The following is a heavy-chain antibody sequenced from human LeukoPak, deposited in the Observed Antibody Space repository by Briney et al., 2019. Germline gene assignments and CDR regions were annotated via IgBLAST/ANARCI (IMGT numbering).Heavy chain of an antibody. CDR1: GFTFSSYG. Sequence: PGGPLRLSCAASGFTFSSYGMSWVRQAPGKGLEWVSAISGSGGSTYYADSVKGRFTISRDNPKNTLYLQMNSLRAEDTAVYYCAKATVTTDLKPYFDYWGQGTLVTVSS. CDR2: ISGSGGST. D-gene: IGHD4-17*01. J-gene: IGHJ4*02. V-gene: IGHV3-23*01. CDR3: AKATVTTDLKPYFDY.